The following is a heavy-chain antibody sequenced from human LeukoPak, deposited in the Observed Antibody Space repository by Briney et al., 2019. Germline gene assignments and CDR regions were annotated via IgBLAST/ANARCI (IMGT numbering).Heavy chain of an antibody. D-gene: IGHD5-18*01. CDR3: ARDFRYSYGYPDY. CDR1: GFTFSSYA. CDR2: ISYDGSNK. Sequence: GGSLRFSCAASGFTFSSYAMHWVRQAPGKGLEWVAVISYDGSNKYYADSVKGRFTISRDNSKNTLYLQMNSLRAEDTAVYYCARDFRYSYGYPDYWGQGTLVTVSS. J-gene: IGHJ4*02. V-gene: IGHV3-30-3*01.